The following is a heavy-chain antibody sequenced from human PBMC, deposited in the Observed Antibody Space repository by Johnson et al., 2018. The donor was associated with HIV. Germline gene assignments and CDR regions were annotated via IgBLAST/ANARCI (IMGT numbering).Heavy chain of an antibody. CDR3: ARGSIAAHDAFEI. J-gene: IGHJ3*02. V-gene: IGHV3-23*04. CDR1: GFTFSDYY. Sequence: VQLVESGGGLVKPGGSLRLSCAASGFTFSDYYMSWVRQAPGKGLEWVAVISGSGDKTYYADSVKGRFTISRDNSRNTVYLQIVSLRADDTALYYCARGSIAAHDAFEIWGQGTMVTVSS. CDR2: ISGSGDKT. D-gene: IGHD6-6*01.